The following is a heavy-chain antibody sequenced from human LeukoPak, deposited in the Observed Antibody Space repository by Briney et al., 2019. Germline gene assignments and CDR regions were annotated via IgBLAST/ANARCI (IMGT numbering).Heavy chain of an antibody. CDR2: INHSGST. V-gene: IGHV4-34*01. Sequence: SETLSLTCAVYGGSFSGYYWSWIRQPPGKGLEWIGEINHSGSTNYNPSLKSRVTISVDTSKNQFSLKLSSVTAADTAVYHCVRGKSSYFNFDYWGQGTLVTVSS. CDR3: VRGKSSYFNFDY. J-gene: IGHJ4*02. CDR1: GGSFSGYY. D-gene: IGHD2-15*01.